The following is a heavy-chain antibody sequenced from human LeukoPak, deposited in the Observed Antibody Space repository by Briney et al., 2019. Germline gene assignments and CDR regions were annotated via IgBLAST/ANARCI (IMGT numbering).Heavy chain of an antibody. V-gene: IGHV5-51*01. CDR1: GYSFTSYW. D-gene: IGHD5-12*01. Sequence: GESLKISCKGSGYSFTSYWIGWMRLMPGKGLEWMGIIFPGDSDTRYSPSFQGQVTISADRSISTAYLQWTSLKASDTAMYYCARKSGYSDNYFDYWGQGTLVTVSS. J-gene: IGHJ4*02. CDR2: IFPGDSDT. CDR3: ARKSGYSDNYFDY.